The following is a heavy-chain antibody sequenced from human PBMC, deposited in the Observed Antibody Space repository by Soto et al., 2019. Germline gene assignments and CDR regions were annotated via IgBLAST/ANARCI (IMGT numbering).Heavy chain of an antibody. Sequence: TSETLSLTCTVSRGSISIGTNYWAWIRQPPGKGLEWIANIYYSGSTFYNPSLKSRVTISLDTSKNQFSLKLRSVTAADTAVYYCARHEAGWYFDSWGQGTLVTVSS. CDR1: RGSISIGTNY. CDR2: IYYSGST. J-gene: IGHJ4*02. D-gene: IGHD6-25*01. CDR3: ARHEAGWYFDS. V-gene: IGHV4-39*01.